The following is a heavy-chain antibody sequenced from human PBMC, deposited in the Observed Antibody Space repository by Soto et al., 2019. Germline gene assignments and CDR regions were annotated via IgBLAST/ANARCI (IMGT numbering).Heavy chain of an antibody. Sequence: EVQLVETGGGVIQRGGSLRLSCNASGFTVSSSYMSWVRQAPEMGLEWVAVIESGGSTHYADSVKGRFTISRDNSKNMIYLQLHTLRAEDTAVYYCAKDLGPLRLLNYYFYGLDVWGQGTTVTVSS. CDR1: GFTVSSSY. V-gene: IGHV3-53*02. CDR3: AKDLGPLRLLNYYFYGLDV. J-gene: IGHJ6*02. CDR2: IESGGST. D-gene: IGHD2-15*01.